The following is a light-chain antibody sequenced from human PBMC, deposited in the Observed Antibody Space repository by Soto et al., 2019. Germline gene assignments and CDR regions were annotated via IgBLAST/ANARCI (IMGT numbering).Light chain of an antibody. Sequence: DIQMTQSPSTLSASVGDRVTITCRASQCIDRWLAWYQQKPGKAPKVLIYKASSLESGAPLRFSGSGSGTEFTLTISSLQSDDFATYFCQQYRSYRTFGQWNKVEV. CDR1: QCIDRW. J-gene: IGKJ1*01. V-gene: IGKV1-5*03. CDR3: QQYRSYRT. CDR2: KAS.